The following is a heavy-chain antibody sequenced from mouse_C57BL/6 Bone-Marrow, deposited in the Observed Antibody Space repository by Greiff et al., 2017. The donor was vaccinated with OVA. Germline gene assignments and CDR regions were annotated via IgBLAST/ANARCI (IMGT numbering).Heavy chain of an antibody. CDR2: INPSSGYT. V-gene: IGHV1-4*01. CDR3: ARSYYGSSYGFAY. D-gene: IGHD1-1*01. Sequence: QVQLQQSGAELARPGASVKMSCKASGYTFTSYTMHWVKQRPGQGLEWIGYINPSSGYTKYNQKFKDKATLTAAKSSSTAYMQLSSLTAKNSAVYDCARSYYGSSYGFAYGGRGTLVTVSA. CDR1: GYTFTSYT. J-gene: IGHJ3*01.